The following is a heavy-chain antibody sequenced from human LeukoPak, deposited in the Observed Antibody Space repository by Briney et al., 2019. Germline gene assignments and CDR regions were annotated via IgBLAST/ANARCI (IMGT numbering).Heavy chain of an antibody. Sequence: ASVKVSCKASGYIFTSYYMHWVRQAPGQGLEWMGVINPSGGSTSYAQNFQGRVTMTRDTSTSTVYMELSSLRSEDTAVYYCARDGYHYDGSGPLDYWGQGTLVTVSS. J-gene: IGHJ4*02. V-gene: IGHV1-46*01. CDR3: ARDGYHYDGSGPLDY. D-gene: IGHD3-22*01. CDR1: GYIFTSYY. CDR2: INPSGGST.